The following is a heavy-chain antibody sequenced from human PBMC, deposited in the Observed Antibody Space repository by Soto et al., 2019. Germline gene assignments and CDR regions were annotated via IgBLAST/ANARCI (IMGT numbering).Heavy chain of an antibody. CDR3: ARTRRGYCSGGSCFDY. J-gene: IGHJ4*02. V-gene: IGHV1-8*01. CDR2: MNPNSGNT. D-gene: IGHD2-15*01. CDR1: GYTFTSYD. Sequence: QVQLVQSGAEVKKPGASVKVSCKASGYTFTSYDINWVRQATGQGLEWRGWMNPNSGNTGYAQKFQGRVTMTRNTSISTAYMELSSLRSEDTAVYYCARTRRGYCSGGSCFDYWGQGTLVTVSS.